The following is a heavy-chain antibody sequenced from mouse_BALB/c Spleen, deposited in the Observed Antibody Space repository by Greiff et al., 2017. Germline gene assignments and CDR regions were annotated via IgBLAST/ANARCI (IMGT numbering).Heavy chain of an antibody. CDR1: GYTFTSYT. V-gene: IGHV1-4*01. CDR3: ARPGGKNAMDY. CDR2: INPSSGYT. Sequence: QVQLKESGAELARPGASVTMSCKASGYTFTSYTMHWVKQRPGQGLEWIGYINPSSGYTNYNQKFKDKATLTADKSSSTAYMQLSSLTSEDSAVYYCARPGGKNAMDYWGQGTSVTVSS. J-gene: IGHJ4*01.